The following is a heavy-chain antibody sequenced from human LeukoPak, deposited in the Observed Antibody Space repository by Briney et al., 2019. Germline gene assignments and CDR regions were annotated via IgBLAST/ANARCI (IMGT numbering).Heavy chain of an antibody. CDR3: ARDGHTCYDGLCYFDY. CDR2: ISSSSSII. V-gene: IGHV3-48*01. J-gene: IGHJ4*02. D-gene: IGHD2-2*01. CDR1: GFTYSRYS. Sequence: GGSLRLSCAASGFTYSRYSMNWVRQAPGKGLEWVSYISSSSSIIYYADSVKGRFTISRDNVRNSLYLQMNSLRAEDTAVYYCARDGHTCYDGLCYFDYWGQGTLVTVSS.